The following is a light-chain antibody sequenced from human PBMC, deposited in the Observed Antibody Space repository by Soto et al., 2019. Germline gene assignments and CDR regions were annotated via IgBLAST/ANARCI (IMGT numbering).Light chain of an antibody. CDR3: QQYDSSTYT. CDR1: HDITSY. J-gene: IGKJ2*01. V-gene: IGKV1-33*01. CDR2: DAS. Sequence: DIQMTQSPSSLSASVGDRVTITCQASHDITSYLNWYQHKPGKAPKLLIYDASILEAGVPSRFSGSGSGTDFTLTINRLEPEDFAVYYCQQYDSSTYTFGQGTKLEIK.